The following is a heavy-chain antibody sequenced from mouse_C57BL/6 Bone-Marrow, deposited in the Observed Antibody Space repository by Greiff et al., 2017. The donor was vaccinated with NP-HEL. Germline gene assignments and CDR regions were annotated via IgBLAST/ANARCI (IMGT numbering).Heavy chain of an antibody. J-gene: IGHJ3*01. Sequence: QVQLQQPGAELVKPGASVKLSCKASGYTFTSYWMHWVKQRPGQGLEWIGMIHPNSGGTNYNEKFKSKATLTVDKSSSTAYMQLSSLTSEDSAVYYCARDYGSSAPVAYWGQGTLVTVSA. V-gene: IGHV1-64*01. CDR1: GYTFTSYW. CDR2: IHPNSGGT. D-gene: IGHD1-1*01. CDR3: ARDYGSSAPVAY.